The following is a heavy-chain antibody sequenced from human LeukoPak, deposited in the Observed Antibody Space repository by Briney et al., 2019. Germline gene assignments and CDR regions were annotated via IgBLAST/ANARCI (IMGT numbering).Heavy chain of an antibody. Sequence: SETLSLTCAVYGGSFSGYYWSWIRQPPGKGLGWIGEINHSGSTNYNPSLKSRVTISVDTSKNQFSLKLSSVTAADTAVYYCAREIRFLLPWFDPWGQGTLVTVSS. CDR3: AREIRFLLPWFDP. J-gene: IGHJ5*02. CDR1: GGSFSGYY. V-gene: IGHV4-34*01. CDR2: INHSGST. D-gene: IGHD3-3*01.